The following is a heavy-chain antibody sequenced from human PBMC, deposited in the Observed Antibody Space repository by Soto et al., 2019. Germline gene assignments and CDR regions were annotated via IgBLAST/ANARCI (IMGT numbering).Heavy chain of an antibody. J-gene: IGHJ4*01. D-gene: IGHD1-26*01. CDR2: ISYDGSNK. Sequence: SLRLSCAASGFTFSSYAMHWVRQAPGKGLEWVAVISYDGSNKYYADSVKGRFTISRDNSKNTLYLQMNSLRAEDTAVYYCARDRVGATDYSDYWRHGTLVTVSS. CDR3: ARDRVGATDYSDY. CDR1: GFTFSSYA. V-gene: IGHV3-30-3*01.